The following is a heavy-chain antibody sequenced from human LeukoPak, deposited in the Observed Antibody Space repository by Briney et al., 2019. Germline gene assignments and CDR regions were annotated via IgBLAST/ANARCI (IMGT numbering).Heavy chain of an antibody. CDR1: GFAFSSFE. V-gene: IGHV3-48*03. CDR2: ISTSGSNI. D-gene: IGHD5-12*01. CDR3: ARGTTINNFDY. J-gene: IGHJ4*02. Sequence: PGGSLKLSCAGSGFAFSSFEMNWVRQAPGKGLEWVSYISTSGSNIHYAGSVKGRFTISRDNAKNSLYLQMNSLREEDTAVYYCARGTTINNFDYWGQGTLATVSS.